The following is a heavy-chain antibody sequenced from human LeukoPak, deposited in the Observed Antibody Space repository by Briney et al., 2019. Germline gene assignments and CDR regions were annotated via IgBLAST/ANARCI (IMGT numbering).Heavy chain of an antibody. D-gene: IGHD3-10*01. CDR3: ARDQTMVRGVITPYDAFDI. CDR2: IYTSGST. Sequence: SQTLSLTCTVSGGSISSGSYYWSWIRQPAGKGLEWIGRIYTSGSTNYNPSLKSRVTISVDTSKNQFSLKLSSVTAADTAVYYCARDQTMVRGVITPYDAFDIWGQGTMVTVSS. J-gene: IGHJ3*02. V-gene: IGHV4-61*02. CDR1: GGSISSGSYY.